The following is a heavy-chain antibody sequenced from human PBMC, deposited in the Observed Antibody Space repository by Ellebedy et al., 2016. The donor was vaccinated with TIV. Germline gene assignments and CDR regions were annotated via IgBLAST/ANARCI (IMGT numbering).Heavy chain of an antibody. J-gene: IGHJ3*01. D-gene: IGHD2-2*01. Sequence: ASVKVSCKASGYNFRSHGIGWVRQAPGPGLEWMGWISTLNGPTTYAQNFMGRVTMTTDTSTTTAYMELTNLRSDDTALYYCVRDHGSTWPRDAFDVWGQGTMVTVSS. CDR2: ISTLNGPT. CDR1: GYNFRSHG. V-gene: IGHV1-18*01. CDR3: VRDHGSTWPRDAFDV.